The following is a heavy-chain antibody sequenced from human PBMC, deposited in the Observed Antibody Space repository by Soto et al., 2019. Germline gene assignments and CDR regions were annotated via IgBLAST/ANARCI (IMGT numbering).Heavy chain of an antibody. CDR3: AADAPHCANGVCHMGSTYYYYGMDV. D-gene: IGHD2-8*01. CDR2: IVVGSGNT. CDR1: GFTFPSSA. J-gene: IGHJ6*02. V-gene: IGHV1-58*02. Sequence: GASVKVSCKASGFTFPSSAMQWVRQARGQRLEWIGWIVVGSGNTNYAQKFQERVTITRDMSTSTAYMELSSLRSEDTAVYYCAADAPHCANGVCHMGSTYYYYGMDVWGQGTTVTVSS.